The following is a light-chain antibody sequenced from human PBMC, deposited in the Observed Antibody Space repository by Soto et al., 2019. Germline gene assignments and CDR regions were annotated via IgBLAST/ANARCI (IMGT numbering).Light chain of an antibody. Sequence: DIQMTQSPSTLSASVGDRVTITCRASQSISSWLAWYQQKPGKAPKLLIYDASSLESGVPSRFSGSGSGTEFTLTIISLQPDDFATDYCQQYNSYPSYTFGQGTKLEIK. J-gene: IGKJ2*01. V-gene: IGKV1-5*01. CDR2: DAS. CDR3: QQYNSYPSYT. CDR1: QSISSW.